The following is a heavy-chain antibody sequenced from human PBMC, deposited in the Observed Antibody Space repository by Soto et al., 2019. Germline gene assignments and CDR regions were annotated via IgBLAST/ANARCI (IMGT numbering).Heavy chain of an antibody. Sequence: GASVKVSCKASGYTFTSYAMHWVRQAPGQRLEWMGWTNAGNGNTKYSQKFQGRVTITRDTSASTAYMELSSLRSEDTAVYYCATDGGLRGYSGYDLDYWGQGTLVTVYS. CDR2: TNAGNGNT. D-gene: IGHD5-12*01. V-gene: IGHV1-3*01. CDR1: GYTFTSYA. CDR3: ATDGGLRGYSGYDLDY. J-gene: IGHJ4*02.